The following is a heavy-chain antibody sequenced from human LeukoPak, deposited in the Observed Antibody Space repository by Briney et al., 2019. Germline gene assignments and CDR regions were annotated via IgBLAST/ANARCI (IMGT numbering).Heavy chain of an antibody. CDR2: MSHDGSNK. D-gene: IGHD6-19*01. Sequence: GGSLRLSCAVSGFTFSTYGMHWVRQAPGKGLEWVAVMSHDGSNKYYADSVKGRFTISRDNSKNTLYLQMDSLRAEDTAVYYCATDSYISGLGDYWGQGTLVTVSS. V-gene: IGHV3-30*03. CDR3: ATDSYISGLGDY. CDR1: GFTFSTYG. J-gene: IGHJ4*02.